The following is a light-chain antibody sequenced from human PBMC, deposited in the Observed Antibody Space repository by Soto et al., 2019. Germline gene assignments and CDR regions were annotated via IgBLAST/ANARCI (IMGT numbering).Light chain of an antibody. CDR1: QRISGY. Sequence: EIVLTQSPAPLSLSPGERATLSCRASQRISGYLAWYQQKPGQAPRLLIYGASSRATGIPDRFSGSGSGTEFTLTISRLEPEDFAVYYCQQYGSSQTLGQGTKVDIK. V-gene: IGKV3-20*01. CDR2: GAS. J-gene: IGKJ1*01. CDR3: QQYGSSQT.